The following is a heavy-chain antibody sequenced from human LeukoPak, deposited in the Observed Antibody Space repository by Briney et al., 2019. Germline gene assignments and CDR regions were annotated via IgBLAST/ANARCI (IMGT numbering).Heavy chain of an antibody. J-gene: IGHJ2*01. Sequence: GGSLRLSCAASGFTFSSYAMSWVRQAPGKGLEWVSAISGSGGSTYYADSVKGRFTISRDNSKNTLYLQMNSLRAEDTAVYYCAKAGYDSPLYWYFDLWGRGTLVTVSS. CDR2: ISGSGGST. CDR3: AKAGYDSPLYWYFDL. CDR1: GFTFSSYA. D-gene: IGHD3-22*01. V-gene: IGHV3-23*01.